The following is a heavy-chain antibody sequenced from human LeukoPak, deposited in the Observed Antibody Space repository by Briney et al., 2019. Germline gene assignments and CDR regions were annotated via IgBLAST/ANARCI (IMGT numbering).Heavy chain of an antibody. J-gene: IGHJ4*02. CDR2: LYGGGNT. Sequence: PGGSLRLSCAASGFTVCSDFMIWVRQAPGRGLEWVSILYGGGNTYYGGSVKDRFTISRDNSKNTLYLQMNSLRAEDTAVYYCARQRGTTVTTYQVNWGQGTLVTVSS. D-gene: IGHD4-17*01. V-gene: IGHV3-66*04. CDR3: ARQRGTTVTTYQVN. CDR1: GFTVCSDF.